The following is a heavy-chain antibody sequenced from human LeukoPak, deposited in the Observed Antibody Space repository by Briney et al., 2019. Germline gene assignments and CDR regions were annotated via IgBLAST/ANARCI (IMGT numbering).Heavy chain of an antibody. CDR3: ARDPARFDAFDI. CDR2: INAGNSNT. V-gene: IGHV1-3*01. Sequence: ASVKVSCKASGYTFTNYAIHWVRQAPGQRLEWMGWINAGNSNTKYSQKFQGRVTITRDTSASTAYMELSSLRSEDTAVYYCARDPARFDAFDIWGQGTLVTVSS. D-gene: IGHD6-6*01. J-gene: IGHJ3*02. CDR1: GYTFTNYA.